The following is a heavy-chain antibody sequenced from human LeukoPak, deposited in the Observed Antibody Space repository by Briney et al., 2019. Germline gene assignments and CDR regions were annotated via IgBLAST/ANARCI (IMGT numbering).Heavy chain of an antibody. J-gene: IGHJ4*02. CDR3: ATRTSAAAGPFDY. CDR1: GGSFSGYY. CDR2: INHSGST. Sequence: SETLSLTCAVYGGSFSGYYWSWIRQPPGKGLEWIGEINHSGSTNYNPSLKSRVTISVDTSKNQFSLKLSSVTAADTAVYYCATRTSAAAGPFDYWGQGTLVTVSS. V-gene: IGHV4-34*01. D-gene: IGHD6-13*01.